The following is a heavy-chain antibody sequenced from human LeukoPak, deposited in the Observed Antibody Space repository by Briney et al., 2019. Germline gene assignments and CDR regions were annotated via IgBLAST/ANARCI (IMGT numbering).Heavy chain of an antibody. CDR1: GFTFSSYW. Sequence: PGGSLRLSCAASGFTFSSYWMHWVRQAPGKGLVWVSRINSDGSSTSYADSVKGRFTISRDNAKNTLYLQMNSLRAEDTAVYYCARGGGGSYFVDYWGQGTLVTVSS. CDR3: ARGGGGSYFVDY. CDR2: INSDGSST. D-gene: IGHD1-26*01. V-gene: IGHV3-74*01. J-gene: IGHJ4*02.